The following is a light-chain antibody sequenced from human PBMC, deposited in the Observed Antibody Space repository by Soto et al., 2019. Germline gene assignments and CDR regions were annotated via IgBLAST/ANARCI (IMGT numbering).Light chain of an antibody. CDR3: AVWDDSLMGV. CDR1: SSNIGSNS. V-gene: IGLV1-44*01. CDR2: SNA. J-gene: IGLJ1*01. Sequence: QSILTQPPSVSGTPGQSVTVSCSGSSSNIGSNSVKWYQQFPGAAPKLLIYSNALRPSGVPDRFSGSKSVTSASLAISGLQPEDEADYYCAVWDDSLMGVFGGGTKVTVL.